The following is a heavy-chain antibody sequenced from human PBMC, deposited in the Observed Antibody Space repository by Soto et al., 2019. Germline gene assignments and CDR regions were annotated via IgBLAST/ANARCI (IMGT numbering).Heavy chain of an antibody. CDR1: GLTSSTYA. Sequence: EVQLLESGGDLVQPGGSLRLSCAASGLTSSTYAMSWVRQAPGKGLEWVSGISGSGGNTYYADSVKGRFTISRDNSKKMLYQQMNSMSDEATAVYYCAKRLTTVTNVFDCWGQGTLVTVSS. CDR2: ISGSGGNT. D-gene: IGHD4-17*01. V-gene: IGHV3-23*01. J-gene: IGHJ4*02. CDR3: AKRLTTVTNVFDC.